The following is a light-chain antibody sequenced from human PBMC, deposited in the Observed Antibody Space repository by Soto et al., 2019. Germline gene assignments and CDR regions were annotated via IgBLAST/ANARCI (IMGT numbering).Light chain of an antibody. V-gene: IGKV3-20*01. J-gene: IGKJ1*01. Sequence: EILLTPSPVSLSLSPGDRASLPCRASQSISSNYVAWFQQKTGQAPRLLIYDASSRATGIPDRFSGRGSGTDFTLTISGLEPEDFAVYYCQQYGRSPWTFGQGTKVDIK. CDR1: QSISSNY. CDR3: QQYGRSPWT. CDR2: DAS.